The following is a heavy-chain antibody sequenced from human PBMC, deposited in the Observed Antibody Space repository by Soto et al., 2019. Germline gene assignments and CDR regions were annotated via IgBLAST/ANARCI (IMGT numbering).Heavy chain of an antibody. CDR2: INHSGST. CDR3: ARESRLYYSGSGSRNWFDP. D-gene: IGHD3-10*01. V-gene: IGHV4-34*01. CDR1: GGSFSGYY. Sequence: SETLSLTCAVYGGSFSGYYWSWIRQPPGKGLEWIGEINHSGSTNYNPSLKSRVTISVDTSKNQFSLKLSSVTAADTAVYYCARESRLYYSGSGSRNWFDPWGQGTLVTVSS. J-gene: IGHJ5*02.